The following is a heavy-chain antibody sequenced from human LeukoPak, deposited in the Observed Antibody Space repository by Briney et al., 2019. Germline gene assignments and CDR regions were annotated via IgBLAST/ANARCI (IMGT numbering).Heavy chain of an antibody. CDR3: ARAGCSGGSCYDY. Sequence: GGSLRLSCAASGFTFSNYNINWVRQAPGKGLEWVSSISGSSSYIYCADSVKGRFTISRDNAKNSLYLQMNSLRAEDTAVYYCARAGCSGGSCYDYWGQGTLVTVSS. CDR2: ISGSSSYI. V-gene: IGHV3-21*01. D-gene: IGHD2-15*01. J-gene: IGHJ4*02. CDR1: GFTFSNYN.